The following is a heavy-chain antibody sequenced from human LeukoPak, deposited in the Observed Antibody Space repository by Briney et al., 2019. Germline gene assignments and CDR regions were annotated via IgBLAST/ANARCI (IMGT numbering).Heavy chain of an antibody. J-gene: IGHJ4*02. CDR1: GGSMSSYY. D-gene: IGHD6-13*01. CDR3: ARDSSWYSSFDY. CDR2: IYYSGST. Sequence: SETLSLTCSVSGGSMSSYYWSWIRQPPGKGLEWIGSIYYSGSTYYNPSLTSRVTISVDTSKNQFSLKLSSVTAADTAVYYCARDSSWYSSFDYWGQGTLVTVSS. V-gene: IGHV4-39*02.